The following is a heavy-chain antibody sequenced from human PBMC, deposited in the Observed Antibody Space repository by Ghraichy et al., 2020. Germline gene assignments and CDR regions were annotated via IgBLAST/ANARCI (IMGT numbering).Heavy chain of an antibody. CDR1: GFTVSSNY. CDR3: ASHYGSGSFAY. V-gene: IGHV3-53*01. CDR2: IYSSGTT. J-gene: IGHJ4*02. D-gene: IGHD3-10*01. Sequence: LSLTCAASGFTVSSNYMSWVHQAPGKGLEWVSVIYSSGTTYYADSVKGRFTISRDNSKNTLYLQMNSLRAEDTAVYFCASHYGSGSFAYWGQGTLVTVSS.